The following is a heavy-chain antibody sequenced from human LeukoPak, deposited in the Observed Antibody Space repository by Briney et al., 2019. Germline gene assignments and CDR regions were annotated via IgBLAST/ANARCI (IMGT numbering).Heavy chain of an antibody. CDR2: IHYSGNT. CDR1: GGSTRSGDYF. Sequence: PSETLSLTCAVSGGSTRSGDYFWSWLRQPPGKGLEGIGHIHYSGNTYYNPSLKSRVSISVDTSKNQFSLKLSSVTAADTAVYYCARENNDYGGKKAFDYWGQGTLVTVSS. J-gene: IGHJ4*02. CDR3: ARENNDYGGKKAFDY. V-gene: IGHV4-30-4*01. D-gene: IGHD4-23*01.